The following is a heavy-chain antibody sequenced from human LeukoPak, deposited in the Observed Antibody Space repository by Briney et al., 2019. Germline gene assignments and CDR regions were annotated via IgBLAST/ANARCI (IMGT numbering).Heavy chain of an antibody. CDR2: ISSSSSYT. D-gene: IGHD3-22*01. Sequence: GGSLRLSCAASGFTFSDYYMSWIRQAPGKGLEWVSYISSSSSYTNYADSVKGRFTISRDNGKNSLYLQMNSLRAEDTAVYYCARLLSPKVVIYYWGQGTLVTVSS. V-gene: IGHV3-11*03. CDR1: GFTFSDYY. CDR3: ARLLSPKVVIYY. J-gene: IGHJ4*02.